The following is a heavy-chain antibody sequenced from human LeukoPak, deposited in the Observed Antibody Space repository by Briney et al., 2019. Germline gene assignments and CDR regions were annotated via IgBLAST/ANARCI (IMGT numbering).Heavy chain of an antibody. CDR3: CRFRYNSTWGVSDY. CDR1: GFSFINYY. D-gene: IGHD2/OR15-2a*01. J-gene: IGHJ4*02. V-gene: IGHV3-11*04. CDR2: ISTTGRTI. Sequence: PGGSLRLSAGASGFSFINYYMSWFRQAPGKGLDWISYISTTGRTIYYADSVKGRFTISRDNDRSSLHLQMNSFRADDTGLYYSCRFRYNSTWGVSDYWGRGTLVNVSS.